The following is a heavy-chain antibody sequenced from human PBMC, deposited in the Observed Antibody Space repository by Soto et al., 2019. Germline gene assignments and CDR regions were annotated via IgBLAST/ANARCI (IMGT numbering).Heavy chain of an antibody. CDR1: GGSISSYY. J-gene: IGHJ5*02. CDR2: IYYSGST. V-gene: IGHV4-59*01. CDR3: ARCLSTSSGWYDH. Sequence: SETLSLTCTVSGGSISSYYWSWIRQPPGKGLEWIGYIYYSGSTNYNPSLKSRVTISVDTSKNQFSLKLSSVTAADTAVYYCARCLSTSSGWYDHWGQGTLVTVSS. D-gene: IGHD6-19*01.